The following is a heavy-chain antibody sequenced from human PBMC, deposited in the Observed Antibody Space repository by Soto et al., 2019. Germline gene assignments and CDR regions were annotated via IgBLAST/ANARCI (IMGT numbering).Heavy chain of an antibody. V-gene: IGHV3-30*18. Sequence: QVQLVESGGGVVQPGRSLRLSCAASGFTFSSFGMHWVRQAPGKGLEWVALISYDGSDEYYRDSVKGRFTISRDNAKNTLFLQVNSLRPEDTDVYYCAKDTSPGVSASSSDYWGQGALVTVSS. CDR3: AKDTSPGVSASSSDY. J-gene: IGHJ4*02. CDR2: ISYDGSDE. CDR1: GFTFSSFG. D-gene: IGHD2-2*01.